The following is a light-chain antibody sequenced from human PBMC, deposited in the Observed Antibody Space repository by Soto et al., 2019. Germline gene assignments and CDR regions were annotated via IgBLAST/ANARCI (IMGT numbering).Light chain of an antibody. CDR3: QQYGGSRT. V-gene: IGKV3-20*01. CDR2: GAS. CDR1: QSVSSN. Sequence: EIVMTQSPATLSVSPGERATLSCRASQSVSSNLAWYQQKPGQAPSLLISGASTRATGVPDRFSGSGSGTDFTLTISRLEPEDFAVYCCQQYGGSRTFGQGTKVDIK. J-gene: IGKJ1*01.